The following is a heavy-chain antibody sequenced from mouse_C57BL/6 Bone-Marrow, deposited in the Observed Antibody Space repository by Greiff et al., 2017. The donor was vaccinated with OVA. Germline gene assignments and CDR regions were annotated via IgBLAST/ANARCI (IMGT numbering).Heavy chain of an antibody. CDR3: ARRGYGSSLYAMDY. CDR2: ISSGGSYT. D-gene: IGHD1-1*01. V-gene: IGHV5-6*01. Sequence: EVQVVESGGDLVKPGGSLKLSCAASGFTFSSYGMSWVRQTPDKRLEWVATISSGGSYTYYPDSVKGRFTISRDNAKNTLYLQMSSLKSEDTAMYYCARRGYGSSLYAMDYWGQGTSVTVSS. J-gene: IGHJ4*01. CDR1: GFTFSSYG.